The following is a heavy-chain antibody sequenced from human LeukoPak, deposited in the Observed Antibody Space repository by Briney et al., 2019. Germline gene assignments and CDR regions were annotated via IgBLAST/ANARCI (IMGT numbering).Heavy chain of an antibody. V-gene: IGHV1-2*06. D-gene: IGHD1-26*01. CDR2: INPNSGGT. CDR1: GYTFTGYY. J-gene: IGHJ4*02. CDR3: ARAAPGEWELPPPEPRQFDY. Sequence: GASVKVSCKASGYTFTGYYMHWVRQAPGQGLKWMGRINPNSGGTNYAQKFQGRVTMTRDTSIGTAYMELSRLRSDDTAVYYCARAAPGEWELPPPEPRQFDYWGQGTLVTVSS.